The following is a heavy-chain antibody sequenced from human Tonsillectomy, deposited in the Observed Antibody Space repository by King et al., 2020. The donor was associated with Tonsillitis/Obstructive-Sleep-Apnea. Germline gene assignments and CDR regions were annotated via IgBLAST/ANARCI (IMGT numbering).Heavy chain of an antibody. CDR2: ISPYNGNT. Sequence: VQLVESGAEVKKPGASVRVSCKASGYTFTKYGISWVRQAPGQGLEWLGWISPYNGNTNYAQKFQDRVFLTTDTSTSTAYMELRSLRSDDTAVYYCARDQTRADFWSGREEGNWFDPWGQGTLVTVSS. CDR3: ARDQTRADFWSGREEGNWFDP. V-gene: IGHV1-18*01. D-gene: IGHD3-3*01. J-gene: IGHJ5*02. CDR1: GYTFTKYG.